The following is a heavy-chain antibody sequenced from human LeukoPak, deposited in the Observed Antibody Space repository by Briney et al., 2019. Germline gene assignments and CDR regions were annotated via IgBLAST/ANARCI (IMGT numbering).Heavy chain of an antibody. D-gene: IGHD6-6*01. CDR3: ARETFIAARAFDI. CDR1: GYTFTGYY. J-gene: IGHJ3*02. Sequence: ASVKVSCKASGYTFTGYYMHWVRQAPGQGLEWMGWINPNSGGTNYAQKFQGRVTMTRDTSISTAYMELSRLRSDDTAVYYCARETFIAARAFDIWGQGTMVTVSS. CDR2: INPNSGGT. V-gene: IGHV1-2*02.